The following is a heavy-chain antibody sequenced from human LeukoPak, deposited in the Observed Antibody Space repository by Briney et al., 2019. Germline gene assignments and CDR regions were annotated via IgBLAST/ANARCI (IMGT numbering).Heavy chain of an antibody. V-gene: IGHV3-21*01. Sequence: GGSLRLSCAAPGFTFSSYSMNWVRQAPGKGLEWVSSISSSSSYIYYADSVKGRFTISRDNAKNSLYLQMNSLRAEDTAVYYCARARAGAFDIWGQGTMVTVSS. J-gene: IGHJ3*02. CDR3: ARARAGAFDI. CDR2: ISSSSSYI. CDR1: GFTFSSYS.